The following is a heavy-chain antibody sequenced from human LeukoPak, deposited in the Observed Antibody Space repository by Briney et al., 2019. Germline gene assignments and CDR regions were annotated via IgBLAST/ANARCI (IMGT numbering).Heavy chain of an antibody. V-gene: IGHV3-21*01. Sequence: GGSLRLSCAASGFTFSSYSMNWVRQAPGKGLEWVSSISSSSSYIYYADSVKGRFTISRDNAKNSLYLQMNSLRAEDTAVYYCARYWVGTYAFDIWGQGTMVTVSS. J-gene: IGHJ3*02. CDR3: ARYWVGTYAFDI. D-gene: IGHD2-15*01. CDR2: ISSSSSYI. CDR1: GFTFSSYS.